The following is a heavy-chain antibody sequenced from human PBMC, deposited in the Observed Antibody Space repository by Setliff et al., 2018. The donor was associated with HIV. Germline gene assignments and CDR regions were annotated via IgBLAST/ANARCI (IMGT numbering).Heavy chain of an antibody. Sequence: LSLTCTVSGGSISNYYWSWIRQPPGKGLEWVGCISNTGNTKYNPSLKSRVTISVDTSKNQFSLKLSSVTAADTAVYYCATASGYDLFMGAFDIWGQGTMVTVSS. CDR2: ISNTGNT. D-gene: IGHD5-12*01. CDR1: GGSISNYY. V-gene: IGHV4-59*12. CDR3: ATASGYDLFMGAFDI. J-gene: IGHJ3*02.